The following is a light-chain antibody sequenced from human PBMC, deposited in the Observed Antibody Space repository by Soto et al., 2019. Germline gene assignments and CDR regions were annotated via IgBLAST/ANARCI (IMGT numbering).Light chain of an antibody. CDR2: RAS. CDR3: QQYNNWPPIT. Sequence: QMTQSPSTLPASVRDRVTITCRASQSISNWLAWYQQKPGKAPKLLIYRASNLDSGVPARFSGSGSGTDFNLTISSLQSEDFAVYYCQQYNNWPPITFGQGTRLEIK. V-gene: IGKV1-5*01. J-gene: IGKJ5*01. CDR1: QSISNW.